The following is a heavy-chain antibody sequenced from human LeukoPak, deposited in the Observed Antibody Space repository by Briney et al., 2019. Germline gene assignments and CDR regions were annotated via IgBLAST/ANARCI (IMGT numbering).Heavy chain of an antibody. CDR1: GFTFSTYG. CDR2: IRSDGSNK. V-gene: IGHV3-30*02. D-gene: IGHD3-10*01. J-gene: IGHJ4*02. CDR3: AKDVLWFGEDSGHYFDY. Sequence: GGSLRLSCAASGFTFSTYGMRWVRQAPGKGLEWVAFIRSDGSNKFYADSVKGRFTISRDNSKNTLYLQMNSLRAEDTAVYYCAKDVLWFGEDSGHYFDYWGQGTLVTVSS.